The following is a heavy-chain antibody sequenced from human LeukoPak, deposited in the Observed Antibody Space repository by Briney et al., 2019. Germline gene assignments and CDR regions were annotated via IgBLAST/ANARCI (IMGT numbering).Heavy chain of an antibody. D-gene: IGHD3-22*01. Sequence: PSETLSLTCTVSGGSISSYYWSWIRQPPGKGLEWIGYIYYSGSTNYNPSLKSRVTISVDTSKNQFSLKLSSVTAADTAVYYCARGFSAGSYDSTFWGQGTMVTVSS. CDR2: IYYSGST. V-gene: IGHV4-59*01. J-gene: IGHJ3*01. CDR3: ARGFSAGSYDSTF. CDR1: GGSISSYY.